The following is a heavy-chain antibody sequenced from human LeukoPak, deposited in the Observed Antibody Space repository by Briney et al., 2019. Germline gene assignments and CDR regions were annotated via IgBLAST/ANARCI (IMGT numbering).Heavy chain of an antibody. CDR3: AREDGYADFDY. CDR2: ISGRGATV. D-gene: IGHD2-2*01. Sequence: GGSLRLSCAASGFTFSSDEMNWVRQAPGKELEWVSYISGRGATVYYADSLKGRFTISRDNAKNSLYLQMNSLRAEDTAVYYCAREDGYADFDYWGQGTLVTVSS. J-gene: IGHJ4*02. V-gene: IGHV3-48*03. CDR1: GFTFSSDE.